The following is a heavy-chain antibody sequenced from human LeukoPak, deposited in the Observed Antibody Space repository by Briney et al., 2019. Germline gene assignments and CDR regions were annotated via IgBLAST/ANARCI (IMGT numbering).Heavy chain of an antibody. D-gene: IGHD3-10*01. CDR3: ARGKTKGVTVNWFDT. J-gene: IGHJ5*02. CDR2: INPSGCST. CDR1: GYTFTSYY. Sequence: ASVKVPCQASGYTFTSYYMHWVRQAPGQGLEWMGIINPSGCSTSYAQKFQGRVTMTRDTSTSTVYMGLSSLRSEDTAVYYCARGKTKGVTVNWFDTWGQGALVTVSS. V-gene: IGHV1-46*01.